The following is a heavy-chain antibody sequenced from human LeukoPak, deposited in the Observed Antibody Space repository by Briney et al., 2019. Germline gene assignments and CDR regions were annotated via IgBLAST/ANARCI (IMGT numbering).Heavy chain of an antibody. CDR3: ARGGSLSAYLLDY. D-gene: IGHD2/OR15-2a*01. J-gene: IGHJ4*02. CDR1: GGSISSYY. V-gene: IGHV4-59*01. CDR2: IYYSGST. Sequence: SETLSLTCTVSGGSISSYYWSWIRQPPGKGLEWIGYIYYSGSTSYNPSLKSRVTMSVDTSKNQFSLKLSSVTAADTAVYYCARGGSLSAYLLDYWGQGTLVTVSS.